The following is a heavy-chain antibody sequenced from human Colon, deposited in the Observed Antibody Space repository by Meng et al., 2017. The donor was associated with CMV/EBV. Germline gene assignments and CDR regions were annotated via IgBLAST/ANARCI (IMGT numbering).Heavy chain of an antibody. CDR3: ARGGGWYEYFFDY. CDR2: IKHDGVEK. D-gene: IGHD6-13*01. CDR1: GFTFSTYA. Sequence: GGSLKISCAASGFTFSTYAMTWVRQTPGKGLEWVAKIKHDGVEKYYGDSVRGRFTISRDNARNSLYLQMNSLGADDTAVYYCARGGGWYEYFFDYWGQGILVTVSS. J-gene: IGHJ4*02. V-gene: IGHV3-7*01.